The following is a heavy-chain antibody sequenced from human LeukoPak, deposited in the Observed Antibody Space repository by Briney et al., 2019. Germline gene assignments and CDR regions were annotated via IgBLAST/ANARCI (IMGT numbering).Heavy chain of an antibody. Sequence: GGSLRLSCAASGFTFSSYSMNRVRQAPGKWLGWVSYISSSSSTIYYADSVKGRFTISRDNAKNSLYLQMNSLRAEDTAVYYCATAALYSSAWYWGQGTLVTVSS. CDR2: ISSSSSTI. D-gene: IGHD6-19*01. CDR3: ATAALYSSAWY. CDR1: GFTFSSYS. J-gene: IGHJ4*02. V-gene: IGHV3-48*01.